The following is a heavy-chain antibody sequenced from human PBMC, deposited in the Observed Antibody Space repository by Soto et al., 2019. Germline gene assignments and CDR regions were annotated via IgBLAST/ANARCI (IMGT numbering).Heavy chain of an antibody. CDR3: AHPYRGNFYYFDF. CDR1: GFSLSMNEMG. V-gene: IGHV2-5*02. CDR2: IYWDDDK. Sequence: QITLKESGPTLVKPTQTLTLTCTFSGFSLSMNEMGVGWIRQPPGKDLEWLPLIYWDDDKRYSPSLKSRLTITNDTSKYQVVLTMTNVDPVDTATYYCAHPYRGNFYYFDFWGQGILVTVSS. D-gene: IGHD5-12*01. J-gene: IGHJ4*02.